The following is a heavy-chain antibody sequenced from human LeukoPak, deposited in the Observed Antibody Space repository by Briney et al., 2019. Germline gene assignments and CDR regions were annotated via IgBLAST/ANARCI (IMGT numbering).Heavy chain of an antibody. J-gene: IGHJ6*02. CDR1: GGTFSSYA. CDR2: IIPIFGTA. Sequence: SVKVSCKASGGTFSSYAISWVRQAPGQGLEWMGEIIPIFGTANYAQKFQGRVTITADESTSTAYMELSSLRSEDTAVYYCARSNIVVVPAAVDPDYYYGMDVWGQGTTVTVSS. CDR3: ARSNIVVVPAAVDPDYYYGMDV. D-gene: IGHD2-2*01. V-gene: IGHV1-69*13.